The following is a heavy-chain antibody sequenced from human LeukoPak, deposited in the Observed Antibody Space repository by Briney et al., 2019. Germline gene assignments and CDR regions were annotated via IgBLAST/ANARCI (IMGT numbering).Heavy chain of an antibody. CDR2: MNPNSGNT. J-gene: IGHJ6*03. V-gene: IGHV1-8*03. CDR3: ARATYYYGSGSYAYYYYYMDV. CDR1: GYTFTGYY. Sequence: ASVKVSCKASGYTFTGYYMHWVRQATGQGLEWMGWMNPNSGNTGYAQKFQGRVTITRNTSISTAYMELSSLRSEDTAVYYCARATYYYGSGSYAYYYYYMDVWGKGTTVTVSS. D-gene: IGHD3-10*01.